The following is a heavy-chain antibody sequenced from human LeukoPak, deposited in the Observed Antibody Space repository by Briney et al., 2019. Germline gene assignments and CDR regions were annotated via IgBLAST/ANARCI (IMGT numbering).Heavy chain of an antibody. D-gene: IGHD6-25*01. CDR3: ARDPPRAAWVFDY. J-gene: IGHJ4*02. CDR1: GFTFSTYW. CDR2: IKHDGSEK. Sequence: PGGSLRLSCSTSGFTFSTYWMSWVRQAPGKGLEWVANIKHDGSEKHYVDSVKGRFTISRDNAKNSLYLQMNSLRAEDTAVYYCARDPPRAAWVFDYWGQGTLVSVSS. V-gene: IGHV3-7*03.